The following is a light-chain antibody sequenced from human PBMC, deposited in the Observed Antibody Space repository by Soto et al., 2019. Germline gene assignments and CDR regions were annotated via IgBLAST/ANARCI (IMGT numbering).Light chain of an antibody. Sequence: QSVLAQPASVSGSPGQSITISCTGTSSDVGSFNYVSWYQQYPGKAPKVIIYDVTDRPSGVSDRFSGSKSGNTASLTISGLQAEDEADYYCCSYTSISTYVFGTGTKVTVL. V-gene: IGLV2-14*01. J-gene: IGLJ1*01. CDR1: SSDVGSFNY. CDR2: DVT. CDR3: CSYTSISTYV.